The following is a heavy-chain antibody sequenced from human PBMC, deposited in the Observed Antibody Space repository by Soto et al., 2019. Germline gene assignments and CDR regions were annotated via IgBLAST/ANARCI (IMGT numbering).Heavy chain of an antibody. CDR1: SGSISGYS. Sequence: SETLSLTCTVSSGSISGYSWTWIRQPPGKGLEWIGYIYKSGSTTYNPSLKSRVTMSVDTSKSQLSLKLTSVTAAGTAVYYCARGVPNCSSSSCYFDYWSQGALVTVSS. CDR2: IYKSGST. J-gene: IGHJ4*02. V-gene: IGHV4-59*01. CDR3: ARGVPNCSSSSCYFDY. D-gene: IGHD2-2*01.